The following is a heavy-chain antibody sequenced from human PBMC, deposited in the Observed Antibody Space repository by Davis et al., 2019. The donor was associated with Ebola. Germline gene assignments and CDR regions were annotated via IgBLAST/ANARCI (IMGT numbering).Heavy chain of an antibody. CDR3: ARASRATGVTAAPPTDYYYYGMDV. V-gene: IGHV1-18*01. J-gene: IGHJ6*02. CDR2: ISPYTGNT. Sequence: ASVPVSCKASRGTFSSSAIIWVRQAPRQGLAGMGWISPYTGNTNYAHKLQGRVTITRDTSTSTAYMELRSLRSDDTAVYYCARASRATGVTAAPPTDYYYYGMDVWGQGTTVTVSS. CDR1: RGTFSSSA. D-gene: IGHD2-2*01.